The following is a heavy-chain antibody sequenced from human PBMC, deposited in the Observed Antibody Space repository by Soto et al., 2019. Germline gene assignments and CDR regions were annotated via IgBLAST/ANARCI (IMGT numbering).Heavy chain of an antibody. CDR2: IIPILGIA. CDR3: ARGTTVTNGDY. Sequence: QVRLVQSGAEVKKPGSSVKVSCKASGGTFSSYTISWVRLAPGQGLEWMGRIIPILGIANYAQKFQGRVTITADKSTSTAYMELSSLRSEDTAVYYCARGTTVTNGDYWGQGTLVTVSS. J-gene: IGHJ4*02. D-gene: IGHD4-17*01. V-gene: IGHV1-69*02. CDR1: GGTFSSYT.